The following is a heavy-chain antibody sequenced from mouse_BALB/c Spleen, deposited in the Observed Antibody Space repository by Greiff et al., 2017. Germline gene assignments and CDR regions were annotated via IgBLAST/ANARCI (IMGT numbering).Heavy chain of an antibody. CDR3: TRDYYGTSSYWYFDV. Sequence: EVKLVESGGGLVKPGGSLKLSCAASGFTFSSYAMSWVRQSPEKRLEWVAEISSGGSYTYYPDTVKGRFTISRDNAKNTLYLQMSSLKSEDTAMYYCTRDYYGTSSYWYFDVWGAGTTVTVSS. CDR1: GFTFSSYA. CDR2: ISSGGSYT. J-gene: IGHJ1*01. V-gene: IGHV5-6-4*01. D-gene: IGHD1-1*01.